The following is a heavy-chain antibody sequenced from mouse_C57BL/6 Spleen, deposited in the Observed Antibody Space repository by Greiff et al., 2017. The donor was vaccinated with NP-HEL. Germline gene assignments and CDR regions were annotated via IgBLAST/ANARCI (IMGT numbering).Heavy chain of an antibody. CDR1: GFNIKDDY. V-gene: IGHV14-4*01. Sequence: EVQLQQSGAELVRPGASVKLSCTASGFNIKDDYMHWVKQRPEQGLEWIGWIDPENGDTEYASKFQGKATITADTSSNTAYLQLSSLTSEDTAVYYCTLGGYYAMDYWGQGTSVTVSS. CDR3: TLGGYYAMDY. J-gene: IGHJ4*01. CDR2: IDPENGDT.